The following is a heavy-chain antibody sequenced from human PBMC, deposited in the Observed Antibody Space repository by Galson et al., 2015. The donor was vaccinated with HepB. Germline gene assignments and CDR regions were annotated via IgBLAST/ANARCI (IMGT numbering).Heavy chain of an antibody. Sequence: SLRLSCAASGLTFGDYAMSWVRQAPGKGLEWVGFIRSKAYGGTTEYAASVKGRFTISRDDSKSIAYLQMNSLKTEDTAVYYCTRDRGRIVVVPAGTDAYYYYGMDVWGQGTTVTVSS. CDR3: TRDRGRIVVVPAGTDAYYYYGMDV. CDR1: GLTFGDYA. V-gene: IGHV3-49*04. CDR2: IRSKAYGGTT. D-gene: IGHD2-2*01. J-gene: IGHJ6*02.